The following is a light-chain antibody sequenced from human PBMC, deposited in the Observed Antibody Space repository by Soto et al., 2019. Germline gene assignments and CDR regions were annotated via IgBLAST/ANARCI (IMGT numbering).Light chain of an antibody. CDR3: QQYSHLVT. V-gene: IGKV1-5*01. CDR1: QTISTL. J-gene: IGKJ2*01. CDR2: DAS. Sequence: IQMTQSPSTLSAPVGDRVTITCQASQTISTLLAWFQHKPGKAPNLLIYDASNLGSGVPSRFSGSGSGTEFTPTISSLQPDDSATYFCQQYSHLVTFGQGTKLEIK.